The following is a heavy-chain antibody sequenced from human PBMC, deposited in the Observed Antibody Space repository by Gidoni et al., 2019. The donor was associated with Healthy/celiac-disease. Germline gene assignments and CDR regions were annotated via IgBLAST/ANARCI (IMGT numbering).Heavy chain of an antibody. CDR1: GYSFTNYW. D-gene: IGHD3-16*01. CDR2: IDPSDSYT. CDR3: ARHCGGEGATYYGMDV. Sequence: DVQLVQSGAEVKKPGESLRISCKGSGYSFTNYWISWVRQMPGKGLEWMGRIDPSDSYTNYSPSFQGHVTISADKSISTAYLQWSSLKASDTAMYYGARHCGGEGATYYGMDVWGQGTTVTVSS. J-gene: IGHJ6*02. V-gene: IGHV5-10-1*03.